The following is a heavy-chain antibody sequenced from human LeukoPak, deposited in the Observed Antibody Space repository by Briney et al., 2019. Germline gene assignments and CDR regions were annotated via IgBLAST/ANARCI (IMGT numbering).Heavy chain of an antibody. V-gene: IGHV5-51*01. CDR3: ARNLDYGDYHYLFDY. J-gene: IGHJ4*02. Sequence: GESLKISCKGSGYSFTSYWIGWVRQMPGKGLEWMGIIYPGDPDARYSPSFQGQVTISADKSISTAYLQWSSLKASDTAMYYCARNLDYGDYHYLFDYWGQGPLVTVSS. CDR2: IYPGDPDA. D-gene: IGHD4-17*01. CDR1: GYSFTSYW.